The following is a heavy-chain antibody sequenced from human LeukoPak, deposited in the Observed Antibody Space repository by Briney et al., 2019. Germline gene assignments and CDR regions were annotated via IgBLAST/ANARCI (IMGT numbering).Heavy chain of an antibody. J-gene: IGHJ3*02. D-gene: IGHD3-22*01. CDR3: ARPMIPHRNVAFDI. CDR2: IYSGGST. V-gene: IGHV3-NL1*01. Sequence: PGGSLRLSCTTSGFTFSSYAMHWVRQAPGKGLEWVSVIYSGGSTYYADSVKGRFTISRDNSKNTLYLQMNSLRAEDTAVYYCARPMIPHRNVAFDIWGQGTMVTVSS. CDR1: GFTFSSYA.